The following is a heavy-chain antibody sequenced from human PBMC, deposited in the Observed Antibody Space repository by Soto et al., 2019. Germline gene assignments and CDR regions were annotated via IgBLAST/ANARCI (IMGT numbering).Heavy chain of an antibody. Sequence: QLQLQESGPGLVKPSETLSLTCTVSGGSISSSSYYWGWVRQHPGKGLEWIGSLYYSGSTYYNPSLKSRVTITVDTAKNQFSLKLSPVTAADTAVYYFVGSGYSPFDYWGQGTLVTVSS. CDR2: LYYSGST. J-gene: IGHJ4*02. D-gene: IGHD3-22*01. CDR3: VGSGYSPFDY. CDR1: GGSISSSSYY. V-gene: IGHV4-39*01.